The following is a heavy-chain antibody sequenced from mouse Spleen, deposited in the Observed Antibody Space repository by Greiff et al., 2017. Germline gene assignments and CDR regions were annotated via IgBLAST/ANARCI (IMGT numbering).Heavy chain of an antibody. CDR3: ARRETGTKYAMGY. J-gene: IGHJ4*01. Sequence: QVTLKECGPGILQSSQTLSLTCSFSGFSLSTSGMGVSWIRQPSGKGLEWLAHIYWDDDKRYNPSLKSRLTISKDTSRNQVFLKITSVDTADTATYCCARRETGTKYAMGYWGQGASVTVSS. CDR2: IYWDDDK. V-gene: IGHV8-12*01. D-gene: IGHD4-1*01. CDR1: GFSLSTSGMG.